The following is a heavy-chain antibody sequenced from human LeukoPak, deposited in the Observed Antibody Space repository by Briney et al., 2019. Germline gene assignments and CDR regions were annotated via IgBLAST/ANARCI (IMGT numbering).Heavy chain of an antibody. J-gene: IGHJ6*03. D-gene: IGHD6-19*01. CDR2: IYYSGST. CDR1: GGSISSSSYY. CDR3: ARLLYSSGWGPSYYYYYYMDV. Sequence: SETLSLTCTVSGGSISSSSYYWGWIRQPPGKGLEWIGSIYYSGSTYYNPSLKSRVTISVDTSKNQFSLKLSSVTAADTAVYYCARLLYSSGWGPSYYYYYYMDVWGKGTTVTVPS. V-gene: IGHV4-39*07.